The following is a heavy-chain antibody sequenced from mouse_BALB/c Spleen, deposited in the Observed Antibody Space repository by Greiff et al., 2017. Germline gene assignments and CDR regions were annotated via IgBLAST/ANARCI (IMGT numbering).Heavy chain of an antibody. V-gene: IGHV3-2*02. Sequence: EVQLQQSGPGLVKPSQSLSLTCTVTGYSITSDYAWNWIRQFPGNKLEWMGYISYSGSTSSNPSLKSRISITRDTSKNQFFLQLNSVTTEDTATYDCARYEYDVDWYFDVWGAGTTVTVSS. CDR1: GYSITSDYA. CDR2: ISYSGST. D-gene: IGHD2-4*01. J-gene: IGHJ1*01. CDR3: ARYEYDVDWYFDV.